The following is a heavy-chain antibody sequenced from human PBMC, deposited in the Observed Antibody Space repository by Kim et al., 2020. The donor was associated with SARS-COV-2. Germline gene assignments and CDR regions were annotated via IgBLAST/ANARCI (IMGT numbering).Heavy chain of an antibody. Sequence: STNYNPSLKSRVTISVDTSKNQFSLKLSSVTAADTAVYYCARHVDDAFDIWGQGTMVTVSS. CDR3: ARHVDDAFDI. CDR2: ST. J-gene: IGHJ3*02. V-gene: IGHV4-61*07.